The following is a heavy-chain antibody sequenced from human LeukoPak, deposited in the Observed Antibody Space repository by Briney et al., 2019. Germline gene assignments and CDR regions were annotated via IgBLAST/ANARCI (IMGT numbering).Heavy chain of an antibody. J-gene: IGHJ4*02. D-gene: IGHD3-3*01. V-gene: IGHV4-61*02. Sequence: SQTLSLTCTVSGGSISSGSYYWSWIRQPAGKGLEWIGRIYTSGSTNYNPSLKSRVTISVDTSKNQFSLKLSSVTAADTAVYYCASTYYDFWSGYYSNIDYWGQGTLVTVSS. CDR2: IYTSGST. CDR3: ASTYYDFWSGYYSNIDY. CDR1: GGSISSGSYY.